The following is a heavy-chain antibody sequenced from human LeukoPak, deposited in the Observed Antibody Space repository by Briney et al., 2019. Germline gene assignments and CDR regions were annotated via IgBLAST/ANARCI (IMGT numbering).Heavy chain of an antibody. V-gene: IGHV3-48*01. J-gene: IGHJ4*02. D-gene: IGHD2-21*02. CDR3: ARQTGSGGDPFDF. CDR1: GFTFSSYS. Sequence: PGGSLRLSCAASGFTFSSYSMNWVRQAPGEGLEWVSYISSLSGTIYYADSVKGRFTFSRDNSRNTLYLQMSTLRAEDTAVYYCARQTGSGGDPFDFWGRGTLVTVSS. CDR2: ISSLSGTI.